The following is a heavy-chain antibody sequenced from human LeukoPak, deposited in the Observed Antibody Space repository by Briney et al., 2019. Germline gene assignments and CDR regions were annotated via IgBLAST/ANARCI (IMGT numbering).Heavy chain of an antibody. CDR3: ARHTGSRSGGDFDY. CDR1: GVSISGYY. J-gene: IGHJ4*02. V-gene: IGHV4-59*08. CDR2: IYYGGST. D-gene: IGHD6-25*01. Sequence: PSETLSLTCTASGVSISGYYWSWIRQPPGKGLEWVAYIYYGGSTVYNPSLKSRVTISVDPSKNQLSLELSSVTAADTAVYYCARHTGSRSGGDFDYWGQGTLVTVS.